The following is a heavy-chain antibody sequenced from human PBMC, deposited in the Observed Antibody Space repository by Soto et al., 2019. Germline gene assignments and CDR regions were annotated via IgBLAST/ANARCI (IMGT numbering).Heavy chain of an antibody. V-gene: IGHV3-30*18. CDR3: AKRGTTSCYMDV. CDR1: GFTFSSYG. D-gene: IGHD3-16*01. CDR2: ISYDGSNK. J-gene: IGHJ6*03. Sequence: QVQLVESGGGVVQPGRSLRLSCAASGFTFSSYGMHWGRQATGKGLEWVAVISYDGSNKYYADSVKGRFTISRDNYKTTLYLQMNSLRAEATALYYCAKRGTTSCYMDVWGKGTTVTVSS.